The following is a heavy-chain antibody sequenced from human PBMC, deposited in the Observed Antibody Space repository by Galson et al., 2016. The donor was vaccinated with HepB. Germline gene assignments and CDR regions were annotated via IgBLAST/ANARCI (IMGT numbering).Heavy chain of an antibody. J-gene: IGHJ4*02. Sequence: SLRLSCAASGFTFHDYAIHWVRQAPGKGLEWVSTISWNSGSIHYADSVKGRFTISRDNAKNSLYLQMNSLRAEDTALYYGAKDSRGGGSRWYQESNFDFWGQGTLVTVSS. D-gene: IGHD6-13*01. V-gene: IGHV3-9*01. CDR2: ISWNSGSI. CDR3: AKDSRGGGSRWYQESNFDF. CDR1: GFTFHDYA.